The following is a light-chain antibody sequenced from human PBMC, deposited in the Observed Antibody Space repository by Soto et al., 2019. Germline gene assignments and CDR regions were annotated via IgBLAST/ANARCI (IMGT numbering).Light chain of an antibody. CDR1: QSVSSY. Sequence: EIVLRECRAILSMTPGERATLSCRASQSVSSYLACYQQNPGQAPRLLIYDASNRATGIPARFSGSGSGTDFTLTISSLEPEDFAVYYCQQRSNWPPTWTFGQGTKVDIK. J-gene: IGKJ1*01. V-gene: IGKV3-11*01. CDR2: DAS. CDR3: QQRSNWPPTWT.